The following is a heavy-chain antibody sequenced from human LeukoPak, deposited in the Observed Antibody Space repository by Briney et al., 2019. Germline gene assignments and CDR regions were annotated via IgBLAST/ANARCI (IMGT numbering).Heavy chain of an antibody. CDR1: GYSFITSW. CDR2: IYQGDSDT. D-gene: IGHD1-26*01. CDR3: ARPLSGSYYWLDY. V-gene: IGHV5-51*01. J-gene: IGHJ4*02. Sequence: GESLKISCKASGYSFITSWIGWVRQMPGKGLELMGIIYQGDSDTRYSPSFQGQITISADKSISTAYLQWSSLRASDTAMYYCARPLSGSYYWLDYWGQGTLVTVSS.